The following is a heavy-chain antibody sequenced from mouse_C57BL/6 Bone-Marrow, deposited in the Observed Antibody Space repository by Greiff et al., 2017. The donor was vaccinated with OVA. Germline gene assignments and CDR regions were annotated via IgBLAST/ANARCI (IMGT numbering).Heavy chain of an antibody. CDR2: IHPNSGST. V-gene: IGHV1-64*01. Sequence: QVQLQQSGAELVKPGASVKLSCKASGYTFTSYWMHWVKQRPGQGLEWIGMIHPNSGSTNYNEKFKSKATLTVDTSSSTAYMQLSSLTSEDSAVYYWARLPHYYGSSPFAYWGQGTLVTVSA. CDR1: GYTFTSYW. CDR3: ARLPHYYGSSPFAY. J-gene: IGHJ3*01. D-gene: IGHD1-1*01.